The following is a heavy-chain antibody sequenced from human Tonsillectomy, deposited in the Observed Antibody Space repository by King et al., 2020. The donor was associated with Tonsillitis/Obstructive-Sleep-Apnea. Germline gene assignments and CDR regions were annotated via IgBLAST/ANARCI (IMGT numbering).Heavy chain of an antibody. J-gene: IGHJ4*02. V-gene: IGHV3-21*01. Sequence: VQLVESGGGLVKPGGSLMLSCAASAFAFGYYTFDWVRQAPGKGLEWVSSIDATANHVYYADSVKGRFTISRDNAKKSLYLEMTSLRADDTAIYYCARDLSIAYFDYWGQGTLVTVSS. CDR3: ARDLSIAYFDY. CDR1: AFAFGYYT. CDR2: IDATANHV.